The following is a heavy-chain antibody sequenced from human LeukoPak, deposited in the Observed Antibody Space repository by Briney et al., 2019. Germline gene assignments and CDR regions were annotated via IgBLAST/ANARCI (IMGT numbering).Heavy chain of an antibody. D-gene: IGHD6-6*01. CDR1: GFTFSSYA. V-gene: IGHV3-23*01. Sequence: GGSLRLSCAASGFTFSSYAMSWVRQAPGKGLEWVSAISGSGGSTYYADSVKGRFTISRDNAKNSLYLQMNSLRAEDTAVYYCARAPYSSSHFDYWGQGTLVTVSS. CDR2: ISGSGGST. J-gene: IGHJ4*02. CDR3: ARAPYSSSHFDY.